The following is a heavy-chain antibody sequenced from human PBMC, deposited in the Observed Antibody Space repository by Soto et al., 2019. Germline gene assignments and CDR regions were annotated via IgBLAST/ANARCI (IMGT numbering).Heavy chain of an antibody. CDR2: ISYDGSNK. J-gene: IGHJ6*03. Sequence: GGSLRLSCAASGFTFSSYGMHWVRQAPGKGLEWVAVISYDGSNKYYADSVKGRFTISRDNSKNTLYLQMNSLRAEDTAVYYCAKDDRITMVHYYYMDVWGKGTTVTVSS. CDR3: AKDDRITMVHYYYMDV. V-gene: IGHV3-30*18. CDR1: GFTFSSYG. D-gene: IGHD3-10*01.